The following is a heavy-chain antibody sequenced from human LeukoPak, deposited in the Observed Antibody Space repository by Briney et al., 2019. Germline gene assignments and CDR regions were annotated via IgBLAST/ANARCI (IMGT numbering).Heavy chain of an antibody. CDR3: ARLGGSREAYGLDV. D-gene: IGHD3-16*01. CDR2: IYPYDSTT. J-gene: IGHJ6*02. CDR1: GYSFTSYW. Sequence: GESLKISCKCSGYSFTSYWIGWVRQMPGKGLEWMGIIYPYDSTTRYSPSFQGQVTTSVDKSISTAYLLWSSLKASDTAMYYCARLGGSREAYGLDVWGLGTTVTVSS. V-gene: IGHV5-51*01.